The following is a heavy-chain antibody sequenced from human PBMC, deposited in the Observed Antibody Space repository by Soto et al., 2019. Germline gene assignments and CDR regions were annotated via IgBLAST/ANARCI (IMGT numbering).Heavy chain of an antibody. CDR3: AKDSLTGEVPAARNFDY. V-gene: IGHV3-30*18. CDR1: GFTFSNYG. J-gene: IGHJ4*02. CDR2: VSYNGRKE. Sequence: PGGSLRLSCVASGFTFSNYGMHWVRQAPGKGLEWVAIVSYNGRKEYYADSVKGRVSISRDNSKNTLYVQMNTLRDEDTAVYYCAKDSLTGEVPAARNFDYWGRGTLVTVSS. D-gene: IGHD2-2*01.